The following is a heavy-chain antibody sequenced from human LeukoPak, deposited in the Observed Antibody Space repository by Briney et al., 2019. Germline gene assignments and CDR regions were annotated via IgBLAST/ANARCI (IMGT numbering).Heavy chain of an antibody. Sequence: PGGSLRLSCAASGFTFSDYHMSWIRKAPGKGLEWVSYISSSGSTIYYADSVKGRFTISRDNAKNSLYLQMNSLRAEDTAVYYCARVFGVVISFDYWGQGTLVTVSS. V-gene: IGHV3-11*04. CDR3: ARVFGVVISFDY. J-gene: IGHJ4*02. CDR1: GFTFSDYH. D-gene: IGHD3-3*01. CDR2: ISSSGSTI.